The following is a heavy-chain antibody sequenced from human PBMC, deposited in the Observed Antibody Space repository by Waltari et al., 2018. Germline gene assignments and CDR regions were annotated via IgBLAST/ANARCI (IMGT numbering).Heavy chain of an antibody. J-gene: IGHJ5*02. V-gene: IGHV1-69*05. CDR1: GGTFSSYA. CDR3: AILHSSSWYMRGSGRYNWFDP. CDR2: IIPSFGTA. D-gene: IGHD6-13*01. Sequence: QVQLVQSGAEVKKPGSSVKVSCKASGGTFSSYAISWVRQAPGQGLEWMGRIIPSFGTANYAQKFQGRVTITTDESTSTAYMELSSLRSEDTAVYYCAILHSSSWYMRGSGRYNWFDPWGQGTLVTVSS.